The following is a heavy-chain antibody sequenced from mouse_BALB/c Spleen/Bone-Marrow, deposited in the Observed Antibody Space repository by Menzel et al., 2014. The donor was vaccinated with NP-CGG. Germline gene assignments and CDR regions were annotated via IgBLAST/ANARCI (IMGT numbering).Heavy chain of an antibody. J-gene: IGHJ4*01. V-gene: IGHV3-6*02. CDR1: GYSITSGYY. D-gene: IGHD2-2*01. CDR2: ISYDGGN. CDR3: ARGGLGYAMDY. Sequence: DVRLQESGPGLVKPSQSLSLTCSVTGYSITSGYYWNWIRQFPGNKLEWMGYISYDGGNNYIPSLKHRISITRDTSKNQFFLKLNSVTAEDTATYYCARGGLGYAMDYWGQGTSVTVSS.